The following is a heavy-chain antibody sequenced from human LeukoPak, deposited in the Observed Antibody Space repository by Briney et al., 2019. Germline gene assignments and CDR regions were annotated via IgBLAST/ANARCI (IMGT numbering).Heavy chain of an antibody. Sequence: PGGSLTLSCAASGFTFSGYGLHWVRQAPGKGLEWLSFISSNKNTKNYADSVQGRFTISRDNSKNTLFLEMSSLGTEDTAVYFCVRSPGDYYHPFYYWGQGTLVSVSS. CDR3: VRSPGDYYHPFYY. V-gene: IGHV3-30*02. J-gene: IGHJ4*02. D-gene: IGHD3-10*01. CDR1: GFTFSGYG. CDR2: ISSNKNTK.